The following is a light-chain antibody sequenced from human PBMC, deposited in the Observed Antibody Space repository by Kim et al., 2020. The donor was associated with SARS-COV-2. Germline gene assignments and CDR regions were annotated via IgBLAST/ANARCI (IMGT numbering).Light chain of an antibody. J-gene: IGLJ3*02. CDR3: NSRDSSGNHWV. V-gene: IGLV3-19*01. Sequence: SSELTQDPAVSVALGQTVRITCQGDSLRSYYASWYQQKPGQAPVLVSYGKNNRPSGIPDRFSGSSSGNTASLTITGAPAEDEADYYCNSRDSSGNHWVFG. CDR1: SLRSYY. CDR2: GKN.